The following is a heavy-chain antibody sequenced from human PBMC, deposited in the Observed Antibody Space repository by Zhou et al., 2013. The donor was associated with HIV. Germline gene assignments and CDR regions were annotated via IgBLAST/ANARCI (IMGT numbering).Heavy chain of an antibody. V-gene: IGHV1-69*04. CDR1: GGTFSSYA. D-gene: IGHD5-12*01. CDR2: IIPILGIA. Sequence: QVQLVQSGAEVKKPGSSVKVSCKASGGTFSSYAISWVRQAPGQGLEWMGRIIPILGIANYAQKFQGRVTITADKSTSTAYMELSSLRSEDTAVYYCARGRIGNIVATSWFDPLGAREPLVTVSS. CDR3: ARGRIGNIVATSWFDP. J-gene: IGHJ5*02.